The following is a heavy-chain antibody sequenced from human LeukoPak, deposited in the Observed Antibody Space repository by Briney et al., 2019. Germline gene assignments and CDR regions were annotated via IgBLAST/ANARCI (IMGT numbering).Heavy chain of an antibody. D-gene: IGHD2-2*01. Sequence: GGSLRLSCAASGFTFDDYAMHWDRQAPGKGLEWVSLISGDGGSTYYADSVKGRFTISRDNSKNSLYLQMDSLRTEDTALYYCAKDWNRVVPAASQQPDYWGQGTLVTVSS. CDR3: AKDWNRVVPAASQQPDY. CDR2: ISGDGGST. CDR1: GFTFDDYA. J-gene: IGHJ4*02. V-gene: IGHV3-43*02.